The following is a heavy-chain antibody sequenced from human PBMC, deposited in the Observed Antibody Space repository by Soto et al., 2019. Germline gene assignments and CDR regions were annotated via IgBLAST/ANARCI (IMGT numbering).Heavy chain of an antibody. CDR2: IRSKGYGGTT. CDR3: ASLTSWSQEYYYGMDV. J-gene: IGHJ6*02. Sequence: PGGSLRLSCTGSGFTFGDFGMSWFRQAPGKGLEWLSFIRSKGYGGTTESAASVRGRFITSRDDSTSIAYLQMNSLKTEDTAVYYCASLTSWSQEYYYGMDVWGQGTTVTVSS. V-gene: IGHV3-49*03. D-gene: IGHD2-2*01. CDR1: GFTFGDFG.